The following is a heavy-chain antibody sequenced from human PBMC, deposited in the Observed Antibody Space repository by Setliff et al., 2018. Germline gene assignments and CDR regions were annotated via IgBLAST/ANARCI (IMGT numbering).Heavy chain of an antibody. CDR3: ARARCSGSSCPPFDY. CDR1: GYTFTGYY. CDR2: INPNSGGT. Sequence: GASVKVSCKASGYTFTGYYMHWVRQAPGKGLEWRGWINPNSGGTNYAQKFQGRVTMTRDTSISTAYMELSRLRSDDTAVYYCARARCSGSSCPPFDYWGQGTLVTVSS. D-gene: IGHD2-15*01. J-gene: IGHJ4*02. V-gene: IGHV1-2*02.